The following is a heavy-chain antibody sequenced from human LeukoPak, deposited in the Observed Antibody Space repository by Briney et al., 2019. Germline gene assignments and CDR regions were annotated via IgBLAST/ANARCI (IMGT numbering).Heavy chain of an antibody. CDR1: GGSFSGYY. Sequence: PSETLSLTCAVHGGSFSGYYWSWIRQPPGKGLEWIGEINHSGSTNYNPSLKSRVTISVDTSKNQFSLKLSSVTAADTAVYYCASGASRRDGYNYYFDYWGQGTLVTVSS. D-gene: IGHD5-24*01. V-gene: IGHV4-34*01. J-gene: IGHJ4*02. CDR3: ASGASRRDGYNYYFDY. CDR2: INHSGST.